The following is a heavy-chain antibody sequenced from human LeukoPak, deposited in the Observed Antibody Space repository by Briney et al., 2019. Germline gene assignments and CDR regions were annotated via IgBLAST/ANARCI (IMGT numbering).Heavy chain of an antibody. CDR3: ARVDSGSACAS. Sequence: PGGSLRLSCAASGFTLSSYSMHWVRQAPGKGLEFVSAISKNGRNTYYGNSMKGRFTISRDISKNTLYLQVGSLRPEDMAVYYCARVDSGSACASWGQGILVTVSS. V-gene: IGHV3-64*01. CDR2: ISKNGRNT. D-gene: IGHD6-19*01. CDR1: GFTLSSYS. J-gene: IGHJ1*01.